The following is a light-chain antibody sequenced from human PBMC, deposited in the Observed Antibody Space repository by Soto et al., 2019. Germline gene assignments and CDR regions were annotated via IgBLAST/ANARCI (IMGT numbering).Light chain of an antibody. CDR1: QNLNSW. Sequence: DLQMTQFPSTLSASVGDRVTITCRASQNLNSWLAWYQQKPGKDPKLQIYDASTVESGVPSRFSGSRSGTEFTLTITSLQPDDFATSYCQQYNTFFGGRTKVEIK. V-gene: IGKV1-5*01. CDR2: DAS. J-gene: IGKJ4*01. CDR3: QQYNTF.